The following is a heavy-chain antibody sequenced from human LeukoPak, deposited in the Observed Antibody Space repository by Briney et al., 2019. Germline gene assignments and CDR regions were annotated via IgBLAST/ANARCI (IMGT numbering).Heavy chain of an antibody. J-gene: IGHJ6*03. CDR1: GFTFSSYW. V-gene: IGHV3-7*03. CDR3: ARDQSSSLYYYYYMDV. D-gene: IGHD6-13*01. CDR2: IKQDGSEK. Sequence: GGSLRLSCAASGFTFSSYWMSWVRQAPGKGLEWVANIKQDGSEKYYVDSVKGRFTISRDNAKNSLYLQMNSLRAEDTALYYCARDQSSSLYYYYYMDVWGKGTTVTVSS.